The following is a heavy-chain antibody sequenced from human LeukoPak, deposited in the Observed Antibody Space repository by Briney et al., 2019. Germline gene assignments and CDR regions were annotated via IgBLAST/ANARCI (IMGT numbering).Heavy chain of an antibody. V-gene: IGHV4-30-4*08. Sequence: PSETLSLTCTVSGGSISSGGYYWSWIRQHPGKGLEWIGYIYYSGSTYYNPSLKSRVTISVDTSKNQFSLKLSSVTAADTAVYYCARGSLTGYFDYWGQGTLVTVSS. J-gene: IGHJ4*02. D-gene: IGHD3-9*01. CDR1: GGSISSGGYY. CDR3: ARGSLTGYFDY. CDR2: IYYSGST.